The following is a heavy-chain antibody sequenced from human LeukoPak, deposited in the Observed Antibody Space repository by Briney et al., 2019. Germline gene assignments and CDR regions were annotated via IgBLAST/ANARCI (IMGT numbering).Heavy chain of an antibody. D-gene: IGHD1-1*01. J-gene: IGHJ5*02. CDR2: TYSGGTT. CDR3: ARHVQWRDWFDP. Sequence: GGSLRLSCAASGFTVSNNYMGWVRQAPGKGLEWVSVTYSGGTTYYADSVKGRVTVSRDNSKNTVYLQMNSLRAEDTAVYYCARHVQWRDWFDPWGQGTLVTVSP. CDR1: GFTVSNNY. V-gene: IGHV3-53*01.